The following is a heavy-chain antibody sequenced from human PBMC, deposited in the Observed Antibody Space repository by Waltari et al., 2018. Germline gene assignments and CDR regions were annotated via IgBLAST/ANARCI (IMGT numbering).Heavy chain of an antibody. Sequence: QVQLVESGGGVVQPGRSLRLSCAASGFTFSSYAMHWVRQAPGKGLEWVAVISYDGSNKYSADSVKGRFTISRDNSKNTLYLQMNSLGAEDTAVYYCARDSGSGSYYSNWFDPWGQGTLVTVSS. D-gene: IGHD3-10*01. CDR1: GFTFSSYA. V-gene: IGHV3-30-3*01. J-gene: IGHJ5*02. CDR2: ISYDGSNK. CDR3: ARDSGSGSYYSNWFDP.